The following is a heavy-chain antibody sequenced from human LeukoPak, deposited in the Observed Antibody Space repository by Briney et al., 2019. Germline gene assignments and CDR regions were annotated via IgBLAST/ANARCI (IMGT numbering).Heavy chain of an antibody. D-gene: IGHD3-3*01. V-gene: IGHV1-69*05. J-gene: IGHJ3*02. CDR2: IIPIFGTA. Sequence: GASVMVSCKASGGTFSSYAISWVRQAPGQGLEWTGEIIPIFGTANYAQNFQGRVTITTDESTSTAYMELSSLRSEDTAMYYCARHGGISIFGVAQPGGAFDIWGQGTMVTVSS. CDR1: GGTFSSYA. CDR3: ARHGGISIFGVAQPGGAFDI.